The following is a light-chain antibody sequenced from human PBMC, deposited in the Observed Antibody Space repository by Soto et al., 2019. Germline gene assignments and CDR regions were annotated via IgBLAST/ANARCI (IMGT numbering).Light chain of an antibody. CDR2: DVI. J-gene: IGLJ2*01. V-gene: IGLV2-14*01. Sequence: QSVLTQPVSVSGSPGQSITISCTGSGSDVGAYDYVSWFQQHPGKVPKVIIYDVINRPSGVSNRFSGSKSGNTASLTISGLQTEDEADYYCSSYTTSSTVVFGGGTKLTVL. CDR3: SSYTTSSTVV. CDR1: GSDVGAYDY.